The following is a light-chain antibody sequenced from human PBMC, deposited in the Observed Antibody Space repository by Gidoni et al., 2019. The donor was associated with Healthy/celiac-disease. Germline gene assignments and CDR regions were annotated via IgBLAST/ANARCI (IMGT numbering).Light chain of an antibody. J-gene: IGKJ2*01. CDR1: QSVSSSY. CDR3: QHYGSSPHT. Sequence: EIVLTQSPGTLSLSPWERATLSCRASQSVSSSYLAWYQQKPGQAPRLLIYGASSRATGIPDRFSGSGSGTDFTLTISRLEPKDFAVYYCQHYGSSPHTFGQGTKVEIK. V-gene: IGKV3-20*01. CDR2: GAS.